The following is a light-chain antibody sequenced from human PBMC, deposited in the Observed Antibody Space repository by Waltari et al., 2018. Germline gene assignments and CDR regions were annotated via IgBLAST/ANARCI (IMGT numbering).Light chain of an antibody. CDR1: ALPKQY. V-gene: IGLV3-25*03. Sequence: YELTQPPSVSVSPGQTARIACSGDALPKQYAYWYQQKPGHAPVVLIYTYTVRSSGLPERCSGSSSGTTVTLTISGVQAEDEGDYYCQSADSSGSQGVFGGGTRLTVL. CDR3: QSADSSGSQGV. J-gene: IGLJ2*01. CDR2: TYT.